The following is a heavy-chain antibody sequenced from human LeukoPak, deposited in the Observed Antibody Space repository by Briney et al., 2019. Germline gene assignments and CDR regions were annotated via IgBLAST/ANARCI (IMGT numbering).Heavy chain of an antibody. D-gene: IGHD3/OR15-3a*01. CDR2: INPNSGGT. J-gene: IGHJ6*03. V-gene: IGHV1-2*02. CDR3: ARDLGPYYYYYYMDV. CDR1: GYTFTGYY. Sequence: ASVKVSCKASGYTFTGYYMHWVRQAPGQGLEWMGWINPNSGGTNYAQKFQGRVTMTRDTSISTAYMELSRLRSDDTAVYYCARDLGPYYYYYYMDVWGKGTTVTVSS.